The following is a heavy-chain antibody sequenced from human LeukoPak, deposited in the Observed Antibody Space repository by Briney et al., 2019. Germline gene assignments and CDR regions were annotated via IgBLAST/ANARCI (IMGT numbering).Heavy chain of an antibody. CDR2: IYYSGST. J-gene: IGHJ4*02. V-gene: IGHV4-59*08. Sequence: PSETLSLTCTVSGGSISSYYWSWIRQPPGKGLEWIGYIYYSGSTNYNPSLKSRVTISVDTSKNQFSLKLSSVTAADTAVYYCANQYHDFWSGYPVFDYWGQGTLVTVSS. D-gene: IGHD3-3*01. CDR1: GGSISSYY. CDR3: ANQYHDFWSGYPVFDY.